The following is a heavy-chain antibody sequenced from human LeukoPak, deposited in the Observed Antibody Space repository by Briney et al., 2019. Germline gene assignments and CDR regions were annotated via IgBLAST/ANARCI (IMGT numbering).Heavy chain of an antibody. V-gene: IGHV4-34*01. CDR3: ARGDAYIRGS. J-gene: IGHJ4*02. Sequence: SETLSLTCAVSGGSLSDYWWSWSRQPPGKGLEWIGEIHHSGTTNYNPSLKSRVTMSLDTSNNLFSLKLSSVTAADTAVYYCARGDAYIRGSWGQGTLVTVSS. CDR2: IHHSGTT. CDR1: GGSLSDYW. D-gene: IGHD2-21*01.